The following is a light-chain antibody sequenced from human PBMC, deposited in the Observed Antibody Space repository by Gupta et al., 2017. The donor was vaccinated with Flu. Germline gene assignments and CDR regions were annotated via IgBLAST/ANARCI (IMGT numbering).Light chain of an antibody. J-gene: IGLJ1*01. V-gene: IGLV2-14*03. CDR1: SDVGRSDS. Sequence: SDVGRSDSVSWYQQHPGKAPKLLIYDVSSRPSGVSSRFSGSKSGNTASLTISGLQAEDETDYYCSSYTSISTFYVFGTGTKVTVL. CDR2: DVS. CDR3: SSYTSISTFYV.